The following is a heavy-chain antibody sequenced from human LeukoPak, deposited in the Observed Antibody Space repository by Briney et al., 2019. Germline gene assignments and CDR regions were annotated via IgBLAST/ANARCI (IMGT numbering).Heavy chain of an antibody. CDR3: ARVMGGYSYGSLDY. D-gene: IGHD5-18*01. CDR2: IYYSGST. CDR1: GGSISSYY. J-gene: IGHJ4*02. V-gene: IGHV4-59*01. Sequence: SETLSLTCTVSGGSISSYYWSWIRQPPGKGLEWIGYIYYSGSTNFNPSLKSRVTISVDTSKNQFSLKLSSVTAADTAVYYCARVMGGYSYGSLDYWGQGTLVTVSS.